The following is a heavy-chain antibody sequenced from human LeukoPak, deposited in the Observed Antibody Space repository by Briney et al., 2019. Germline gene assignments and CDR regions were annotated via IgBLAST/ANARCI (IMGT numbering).Heavy chain of an antibody. Sequence: GGSLRLSCSASGFTFSSYAMHWVRQAPGKGLEYVSAISTHGDSTYYADSVKGRFTISRDNSKNTLYLQMSSLRVEDMAVYYCVKESTTSWLFDYWGQGTLAIVSS. V-gene: IGHV3-64D*06. CDR3: VKESTTSWLFDY. D-gene: IGHD2-2*01. J-gene: IGHJ4*02. CDR1: GFTFSSYA. CDR2: ISTHGDST.